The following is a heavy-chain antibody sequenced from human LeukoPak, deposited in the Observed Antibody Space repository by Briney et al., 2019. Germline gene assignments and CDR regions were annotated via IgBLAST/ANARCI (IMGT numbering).Heavy chain of an antibody. D-gene: IGHD2-2*01. J-gene: IGHJ6*02. CDR1: GGSISSSSYY. Sequence: SETLSLTCTVSGGSISSSSYYWGRIRQPPGKGLEWIGSIYYSGSTYYNPSLKSRVTISVDTSKNQFSLKLSSVTAADTAVYYCARPGHGYCSSTSCPYYYYYGMDVWGQGTTVTVSS. V-gene: IGHV4-39*01. CDR2: IYYSGST. CDR3: ARPGHGYCSSTSCPYYYYYGMDV.